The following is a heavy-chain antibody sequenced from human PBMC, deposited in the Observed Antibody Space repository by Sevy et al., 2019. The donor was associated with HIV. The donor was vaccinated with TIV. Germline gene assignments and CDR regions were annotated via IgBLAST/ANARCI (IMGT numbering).Heavy chain of an antibody. CDR1: GGTFSSYG. CDR2: IIPILGTV. D-gene: IGHD6-19*01. J-gene: IGHJ4*02. V-gene: IGHV1-69*13. Sequence: ASVKVSCKASGGTFSSYGISWVRQAPGQGLEWMGGIIPILGTVNYAQKFQGRVTITADESKKPAYMVLSSLRSEDTAVYYCARGGVNGWYYFDYWGQETLVTVSS. CDR3: ARGGVNGWYYFDY.